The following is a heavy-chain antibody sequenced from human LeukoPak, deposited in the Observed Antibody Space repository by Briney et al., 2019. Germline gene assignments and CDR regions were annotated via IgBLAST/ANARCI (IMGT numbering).Heavy chain of an antibody. J-gene: IGHJ4*02. D-gene: IGHD1-26*01. Sequence: GGSLRLSCAASGFTFSSYSMRWLRQAPGKGLEWVSAISGSGGSTYYADSVKGRFTISRDNSKNTLYLQMNSLRAEDTAVYYCAIKSVGATPNYFDYWGQGTLVTVSS. CDR2: ISGSGGST. CDR1: GFTFSSYS. V-gene: IGHV3-23*01. CDR3: AIKSVGATPNYFDY.